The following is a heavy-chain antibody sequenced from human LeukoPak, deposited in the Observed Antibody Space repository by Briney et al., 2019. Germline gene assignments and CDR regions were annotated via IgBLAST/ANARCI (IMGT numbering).Heavy chain of an antibody. V-gene: IGHV3-74*01. CDR1: GFTFSSYW. CDR2: ITSDGSST. CDR3: ARDSSGWRAFDI. J-gene: IGHJ3*02. D-gene: IGHD6-19*01. Sequence: GGSLRLSCAASGFTFSSYWMHWVRQAPGKGLVWVSRITSDGSSTSYADSVKGRFTISRENAKNSLYLQMNSLRAGDTAVYYCARDSSGWRAFDIWGQGTMVTVSS.